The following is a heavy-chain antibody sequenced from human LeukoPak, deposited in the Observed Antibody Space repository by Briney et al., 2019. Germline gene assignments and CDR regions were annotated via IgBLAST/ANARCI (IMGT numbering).Heavy chain of an antibody. J-gene: IGHJ4*02. Sequence: PGGSLRLSCAGSGFTFNNYPISWVRQTPGKGLEWVSAITGGADSTYYADSVKGRFTISRDNSKNTLYLQMNSLRAEDTAVYYCAKTPPRRDYSSYYFDYWGQGTLVTVSS. CDR3: AKTPPRRDYSSYYFDY. D-gene: IGHD4-11*01. CDR2: ITGGADST. V-gene: IGHV3-23*01. CDR1: GFTFNNYP.